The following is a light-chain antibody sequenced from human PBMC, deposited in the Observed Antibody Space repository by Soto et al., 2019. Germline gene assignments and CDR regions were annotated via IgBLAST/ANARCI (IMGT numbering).Light chain of an antibody. J-gene: IGLJ2*01. CDR3: SSYITSSTLVV. V-gene: IGLV2-14*01. Sequence: QSALTQAASVSGSPGQSITISCTGTSSDIGTYDFVSWYQQHPGKAPKLIIYGVSNRPSGVSNRFSGSKSGNTASLTISGLQAEDEADYYCSSYITSSTLVVFGGGTKLTVL. CDR1: SSDIGTYDF. CDR2: GVS.